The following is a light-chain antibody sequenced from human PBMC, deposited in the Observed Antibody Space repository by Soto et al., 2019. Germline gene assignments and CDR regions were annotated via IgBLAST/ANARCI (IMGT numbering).Light chain of an antibody. CDR2: AAS. V-gene: IGKV1-9*01. CDR1: QGISSY. Sequence: DIQLTQSPSFLSASVGDRVTITCRASQGISSYLAWYQQKPQKAPKLLIYAASTLQSGVPSRFSGSGSGTEFTLTISSLQPEDFATYYCQQVNSYPREFIFGGGSKVEIK. CDR3: QQVNSYPREFI. J-gene: IGKJ4*01.